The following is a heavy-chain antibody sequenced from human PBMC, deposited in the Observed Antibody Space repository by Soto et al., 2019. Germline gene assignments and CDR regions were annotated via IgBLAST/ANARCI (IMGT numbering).Heavy chain of an antibody. CDR1: GYTFTSYG. J-gene: IGHJ3*02. D-gene: IGHD3-3*01. V-gene: IGHV1-18*01. Sequence: ASVKVSCKASGYTFTSYGISWVRQAPGQGLEWMGWISAYNGNTNYAQKLQGRVTMTTDTSTGTAYMELRSLRSDDTAVYYCARSANDFWSGYSKNDAFDIWGQGTMVTVSS. CDR3: ARSANDFWSGYSKNDAFDI. CDR2: ISAYNGNT.